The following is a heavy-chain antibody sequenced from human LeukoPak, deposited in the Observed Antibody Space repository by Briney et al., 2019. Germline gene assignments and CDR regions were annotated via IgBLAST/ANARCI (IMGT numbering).Heavy chain of an antibody. Sequence: GSLRLSCAASGFTFSSYGMSWVRQAPGKGLEWVSVISGSGGSTSYADSVKGRFTISRDNSKNTLYLQMNSLRAEETAVYYCAKERSRGGDCLDYWGQGTLVTVSS. J-gene: IGHJ4*02. V-gene: IGHV3-23*01. CDR2: ISGSGGST. CDR3: AKERSRGGDCLDY. CDR1: GFTFSSYG. D-gene: IGHD2-21*02.